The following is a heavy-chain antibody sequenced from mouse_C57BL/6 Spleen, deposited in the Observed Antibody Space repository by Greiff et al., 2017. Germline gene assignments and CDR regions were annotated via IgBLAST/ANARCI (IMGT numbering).Heavy chain of an antibody. D-gene: IGHD2-5*01. J-gene: IGHJ4*01. Sequence: VQLQQSGTVLARPGASVKMSCKTSGYTFTSYWMHWVKQRPGQGLEWIGAIYPGNSDTSYNQKFKGKAKLTAVTSASTAYMELSSLTNEDSAVYYCTRAYYYSRPHYYAMDDWGQGTSVTVSS. CDR2: IYPGNSDT. V-gene: IGHV1-5*01. CDR3: TRAYYYSRPHYYAMDD. CDR1: GYTFTSYW.